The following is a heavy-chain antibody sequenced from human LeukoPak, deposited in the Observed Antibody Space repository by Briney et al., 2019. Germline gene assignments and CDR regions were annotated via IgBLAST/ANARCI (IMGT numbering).Heavy chain of an antibody. Sequence: GGSLRLSCAASGFTVSSNYMSWVRQAPGKGLEWVSVIYSGGSTYYADPVKGRFTISRDNSKNTLYLQMNSLRAEDTAVYYCATAITIFGVDPPDVWGKGTTVTVSS. CDR2: IYSGGST. D-gene: IGHD3-3*01. V-gene: IGHV3-53*01. J-gene: IGHJ6*04. CDR1: GFTVSSNY. CDR3: ATAITIFGVDPPDV.